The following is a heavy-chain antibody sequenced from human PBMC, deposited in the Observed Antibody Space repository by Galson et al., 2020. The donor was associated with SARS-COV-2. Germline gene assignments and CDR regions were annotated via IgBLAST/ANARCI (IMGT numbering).Heavy chain of an antibody. J-gene: IGHJ5*02. Sequence: GESLKISCAASGFTFSSYAMHWVRQAPGKGLEWVAVISYDGSNKYYADSVKGRFTISRDNSKNTLYLQMNSLRAEDTAVYYCASRLVDAFWFDPWGQGTLVTVSS. CDR3: ASRLVDAFWFDP. D-gene: IGHD5-12*01. CDR2: ISYDGSNK. V-gene: IGHV3-30-3*01. CDR1: GFTFSSYA.